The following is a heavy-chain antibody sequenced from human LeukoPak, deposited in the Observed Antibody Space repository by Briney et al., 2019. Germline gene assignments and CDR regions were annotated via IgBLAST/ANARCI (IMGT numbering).Heavy chain of an antibody. Sequence: ASVKVSCRASGYTFTGYIIHWVRQAPGQGLEWMGWINPNSGGTNYAQKFQGRVTMTRDTSISTAYMELSRLRSDDTAVYYCARVRDDDYYYGMDVWGQGTTVTVSS. CDR3: ARVRDDDYYYGMDV. CDR2: INPNSGGT. J-gene: IGHJ6*02. D-gene: IGHD3-10*01. V-gene: IGHV1-2*02. CDR1: GYTFTGYI.